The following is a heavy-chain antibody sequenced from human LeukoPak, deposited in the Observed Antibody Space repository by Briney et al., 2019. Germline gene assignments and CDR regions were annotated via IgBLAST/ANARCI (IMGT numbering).Heavy chain of an antibody. Sequence: GSLRLFCAASGFSFSSYWMSWVRQAPGKGLEWVASIKQDGSEKYYVDSVKGRFTISRDNAKNSVYLQMNSLRANDTAVYYCARDRGANYYGSLKLFDSWGQGTLVTVSS. J-gene: IGHJ4*02. CDR2: IKQDGSEK. D-gene: IGHD3-10*01. CDR3: ARDRGANYYGSLKLFDS. CDR1: GFSFSSYW. V-gene: IGHV3-7*01.